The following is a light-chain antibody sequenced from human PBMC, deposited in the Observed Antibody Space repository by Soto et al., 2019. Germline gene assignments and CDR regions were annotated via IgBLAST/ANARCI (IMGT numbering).Light chain of an antibody. CDR1: QSISDT. Sequence: EIVITQSPATLSVSPGVRATLSCRASQSISDTLAWYQQKPGQAPRLLIYGASRRATSFPARFSGSGSGTDFTLTISSLQSEDFATYYCQQSYNTPPLTFGQGTRLEIK. CDR3: QQSYNTPPLT. J-gene: IGKJ5*01. V-gene: IGKV3-15*01. CDR2: GAS.